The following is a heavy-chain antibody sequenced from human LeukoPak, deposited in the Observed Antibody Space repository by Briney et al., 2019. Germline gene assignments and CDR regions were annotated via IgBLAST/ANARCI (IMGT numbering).Heavy chain of an antibody. Sequence: ASVKVSCKASGGTFSSYAISWVRQAPGQGLEWMGGIIPIFGTANYAQKFQGRVTITADESTSTAYMELSSLRSEDTAVYYCASLGAVAGTRHAFDIWGQGTMVTVSS. CDR3: ASLGAVAGTRHAFDI. V-gene: IGHV1-69*13. J-gene: IGHJ3*02. CDR2: IIPIFGTA. CDR1: GGTFSSYA. D-gene: IGHD6-19*01.